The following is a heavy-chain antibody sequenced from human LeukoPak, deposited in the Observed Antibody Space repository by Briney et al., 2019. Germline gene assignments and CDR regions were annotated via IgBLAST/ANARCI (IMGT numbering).Heavy chain of an antibody. Sequence: ASVKVSCKASGYTFTSYGISWVRQAPGQGLEWMGWISAYNGNTNYAQKLQGRVTMTTDTSTSTAYMELRSLRSDDTAVYYCVVWFGESSIGWGFYWGQGTLVTVSS. CDR2: ISAYNGNT. CDR3: VVWFGESSIGWGFY. V-gene: IGHV1-18*01. CDR1: GYTFTSYG. J-gene: IGHJ4*02. D-gene: IGHD3-10*01.